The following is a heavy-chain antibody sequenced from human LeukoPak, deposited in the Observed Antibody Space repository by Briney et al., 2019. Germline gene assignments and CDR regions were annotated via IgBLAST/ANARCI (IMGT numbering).Heavy chain of an antibody. CDR1: GFTFSSYA. D-gene: IGHD3-10*02. CDR2: LYAGGTT. J-gene: IGHJ6*04. V-gene: IGHV3-23*03. CDR3: AELGITMIGGV. Sequence: GGSLRLSCAASGFTFSSYAMSWVRQAPGKGLEWVSILYAGGTTSYTDSVKGRFTISRDSSKNTLYLQMKSLRAEDTAVYYCAELGITMIGGVWGKGTTVTISS.